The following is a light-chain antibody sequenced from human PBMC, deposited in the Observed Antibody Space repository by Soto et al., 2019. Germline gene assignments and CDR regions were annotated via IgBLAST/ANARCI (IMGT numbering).Light chain of an antibody. CDR3: SSFSSDTTLFV. V-gene: IGLV2-14*03. CDR2: GVT. Sequence: QSALTQPTSVSGSPGQSITISCTGNHNDIGTYDYVSWYQQHPGRAPRLLIYGVTTRPSGISYRFSGSKSGNTASLTISGLQAEDEADYYCSSFSSDTTLFVFGGGTKLTVL. J-gene: IGLJ1*01. CDR1: HNDIGTYDY.